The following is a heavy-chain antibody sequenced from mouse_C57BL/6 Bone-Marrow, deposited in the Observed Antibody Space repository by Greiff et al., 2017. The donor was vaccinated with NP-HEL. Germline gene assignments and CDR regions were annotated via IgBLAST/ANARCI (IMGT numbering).Heavy chain of an antibody. CDR1: GYTFTSYW. D-gene: IGHD1-1*01. CDR2: IHPNSGST. Sequence: QVQLQQPGAELVKPGASVKLSCKASGYTFTSYWMHWVKQRPGQGLEWIGMIHPNSGSTNYNEKFKSKATLTVDKSSSTAYMQLSSLTSEDSAVYYCARGVITTDWYFDVWGTGTTVTVSS. CDR3: ARGVITTDWYFDV. J-gene: IGHJ1*03. V-gene: IGHV1-64*01.